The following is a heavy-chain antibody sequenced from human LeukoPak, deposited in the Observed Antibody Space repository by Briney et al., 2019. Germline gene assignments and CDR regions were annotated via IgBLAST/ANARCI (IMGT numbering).Heavy chain of an antibody. CDR2: IIPIFGTA. D-gene: IGHD6-13*01. V-gene: IGHV1-69*13. Sequence: SVKVSCKASGGTFSSYAISWVRQAPGQGLEWMGGIIPIFGTANYAQKFQGRVTITADESTSTAYMELSSLRSEDTAVYYCARDYSSWYERPHTGFDYWGQGTLVTVSS. J-gene: IGHJ4*02. CDR1: GGTFSSYA. CDR3: ARDYSSWYERPHTGFDY.